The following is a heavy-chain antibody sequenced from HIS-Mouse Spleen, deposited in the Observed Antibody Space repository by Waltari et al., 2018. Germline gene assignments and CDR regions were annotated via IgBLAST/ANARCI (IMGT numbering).Heavy chain of an antibody. D-gene: IGHD3-16*01. V-gene: IGHV1-2*02. J-gene: IGHJ3*02. CDR1: GYTFTGYY. Sequence: QVQLVQSGAEVKKPGASVKVSCKASGYTFTGYYMHWVRPAPGQGLEWMGWINPNSGGTNYAQKFQGRVTMTRDTSISTAYMELSRLRSDDTAVYYCARECESESRFRKYDAFDIWGQGTMVTVSS. CDR3: ARECESESRFRKYDAFDI. CDR2: INPNSGGT.